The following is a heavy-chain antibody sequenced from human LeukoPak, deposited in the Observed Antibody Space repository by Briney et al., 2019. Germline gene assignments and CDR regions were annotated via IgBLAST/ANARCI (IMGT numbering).Heavy chain of an antibody. Sequence: GASVKVSCKVSGYTLTELSMHWVRQAPGKGLEWMGGFDPEDGETIYAQKFQGRVTMTEDTSTDTAYMELSSLRSEDTAVYYCASRGWFPGPLTTRRTHERPTTYFDYWGQGTLVTVSS. CDR3: ASRGWFPGPLTTRRTHERPTTYFDY. D-gene: IGHD3-3*01. J-gene: IGHJ4*02. V-gene: IGHV1-24*01. CDR2: FDPEDGET. CDR1: GYTLTELS.